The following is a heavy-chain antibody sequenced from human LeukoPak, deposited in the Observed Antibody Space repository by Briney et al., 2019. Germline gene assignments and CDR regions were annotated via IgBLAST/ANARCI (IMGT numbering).Heavy chain of an antibody. D-gene: IGHD3-22*01. CDR1: GYTFTAYY. CDR3: ARDFSSGYTTFDY. J-gene: IGHJ4*02. CDR2: INPNSGGT. V-gene: IGHV1-2*02. Sequence: ASVKVSCKASGYTFTAYYMHWVRQAPGQGLEWMGWINPNSGGTNYAQKFQGRVTMTRDTSISTAYMELSRLRSDDTAVYYCARDFSSGYTTFDYWGQGTQVTVSS.